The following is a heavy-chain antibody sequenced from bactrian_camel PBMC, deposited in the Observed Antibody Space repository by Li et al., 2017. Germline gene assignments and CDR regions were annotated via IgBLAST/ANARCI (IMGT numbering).Heavy chain of an antibody. D-gene: IGHD6*01. V-gene: IGHV3S31*01. CDR2: IDSGGSTT. CDR1: GFRFSSHP. Sequence: VQLVESGGGVVQPGDSLRLSCAAAIGFRFSSHPMSWVRQAPGKGREWVASIDSGGSTTYYADSVKGRFTASRDNTKNTLYLQLNSLKNEDTAMYYCVPCHYSWAAFPFWGQGTQVTVS. CDR3: VPCHYSWAAFPF. J-gene: IGHJ4*01.